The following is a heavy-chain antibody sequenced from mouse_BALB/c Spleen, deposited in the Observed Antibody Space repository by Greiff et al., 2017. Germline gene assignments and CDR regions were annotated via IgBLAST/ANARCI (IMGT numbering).Heavy chain of an antibody. J-gene: IGHJ3*01. CDR1: GFTFSSFG. Sequence: DVKLVESGGGLVQPGGSRKLSCAASGFTFSSFGMHWVRQAPEKGLEWVAYISSGSSTIYYADTVKGRFTISRDNPKNTLFLQMTSLRSEDTAMYYCAGLRGFAYWGQGTLVTVSA. CDR3: AGLRGFAY. V-gene: IGHV5-17*02. D-gene: IGHD2-4*01. CDR2: ISSGSSTI.